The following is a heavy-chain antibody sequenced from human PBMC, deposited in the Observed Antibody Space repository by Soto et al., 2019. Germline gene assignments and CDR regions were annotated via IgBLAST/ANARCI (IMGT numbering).Heavy chain of an antibody. V-gene: IGHV4-31*03. CDR2: IFHDGTT. Sequence: QLQLQESGPGLVEPSQTLSLTCTVSGGSISGVGYYWSWIRQNPGKGLEWIGYIFHDGTTYYNPSLTSRLTISVDTSNTQFSLKLNSVTSVDTAVYYWGRAWTAAAGWANWFDLWGQGTRVTVSS. CDR3: GRAWTAAAGWANWFDL. CDR1: GGSISGVGYY. J-gene: IGHJ5*02. D-gene: IGHD6-13*01.